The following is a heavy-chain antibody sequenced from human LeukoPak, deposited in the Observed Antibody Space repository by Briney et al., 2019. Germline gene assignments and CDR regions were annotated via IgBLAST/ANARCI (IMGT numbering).Heavy chain of an antibody. D-gene: IGHD6-13*01. CDR1: GFTFSSYE. CDR3: AREGAAGTCIY. J-gene: IGHJ4*02. Sequence: PGGSLRLSCAASGFTFSSYEMNWVRQAPGKGLEWVSSISSSSSYIYYTDSVKGRFTISRDNAKNSLYLQMNSLRAEDTAVYYCAREGAAGTCIYWGQGTLVTVSS. CDR2: ISSSSSYI. V-gene: IGHV3-21*01.